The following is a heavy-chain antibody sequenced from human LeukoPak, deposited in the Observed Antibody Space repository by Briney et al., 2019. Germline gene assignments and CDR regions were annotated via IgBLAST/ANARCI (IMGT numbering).Heavy chain of an antibody. Sequence: GESLKISCKGSGYSFTSYWIGWVRQMPGKGLEWMGIIYPGDSDTRYSPSFQGQVTISADKSISTAYLQWSSLKASDTAMYYCARRDCTNGVCYFHFDYWGQGTLVTVSS. J-gene: IGHJ4*02. CDR2: IYPGDSDT. CDR1: GYSFTSYW. D-gene: IGHD2-8*01. V-gene: IGHV5-51*01. CDR3: ARRDCTNGVCYFHFDY.